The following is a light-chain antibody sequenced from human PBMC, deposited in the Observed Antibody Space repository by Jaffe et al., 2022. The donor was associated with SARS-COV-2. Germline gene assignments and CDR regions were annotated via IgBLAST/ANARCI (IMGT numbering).Light chain of an antibody. J-gene: IGKJ2*01. CDR3: HHYGSSPRYT. CDR1: QSVSSTY. V-gene: IGKV3-20*01. Sequence: IVLTQSPGTLSLSPGERATLSCRASQSVSSTYLTWYQQKPGQAPRLLIYGSSSRATGIPDRFSGSGSGTDFTLTISRLEPEDFAVYYCHHYGSSPRYTFGQGTKLEIK. CDR2: GSS.